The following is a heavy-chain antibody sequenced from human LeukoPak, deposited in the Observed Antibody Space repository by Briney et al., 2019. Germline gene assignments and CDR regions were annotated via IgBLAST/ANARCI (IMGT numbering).Heavy chain of an antibody. D-gene: IGHD3-10*01. J-gene: IGHJ6*04. Sequence: SETLSLTCTVSHDSISSGSYYWSWIRQPAGKGLEWIGRIYTSGNTDYNPSLKSRVSISVDTSKNQFSLKLSSVTAADTAVYYCAGAYYYGSGSWKVDVWGKGTTVTISS. CDR3: AGAYYYGSGSWKVDV. CDR2: IYTSGNT. V-gene: IGHV4-61*02. CDR1: HDSISSGSYY.